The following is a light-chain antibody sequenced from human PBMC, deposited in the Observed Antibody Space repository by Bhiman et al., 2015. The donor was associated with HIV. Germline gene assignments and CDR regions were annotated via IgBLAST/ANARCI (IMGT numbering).Light chain of an antibody. CDR1: SSDVGGYNY. CDR3: SSYGGTTNWGA. Sequence: QSALTQPASVSGSPGQSITISCTGTSSDVGGYNYVSWYQQYPGKAPKLMIYDVSNRPSGVPNRFSGSKSDNTASLTISGLQAEDEADYYCSSYGGTTNWGAFGGGTKLTVL. CDR2: DVS. J-gene: IGLJ2*01. V-gene: IGLV2-14*03.